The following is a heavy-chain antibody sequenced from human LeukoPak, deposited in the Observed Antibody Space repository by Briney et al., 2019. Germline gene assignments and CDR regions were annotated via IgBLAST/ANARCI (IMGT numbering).Heavy chain of an antibody. CDR3: ERDVSVLRFLEWRHFDY. J-gene: IGHJ4*02. V-gene: IGHV3-7*01. CDR1: GFSFSSYW. D-gene: IGHD3-3*01. Sequence: GGSLRLSCAASGFSFSSYWMSWVRQAPGKGLEWVANIKQDGSEKYYVDSVKGRFTISRDNAKNSLYLQMNSLRAEDTAVYYCERDVSVLRFLEWRHFDYWGQGPLVTVSS. CDR2: IKQDGSEK.